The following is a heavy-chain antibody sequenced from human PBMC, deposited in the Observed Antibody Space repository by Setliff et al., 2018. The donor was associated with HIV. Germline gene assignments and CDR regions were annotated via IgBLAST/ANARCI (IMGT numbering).Heavy chain of an antibody. D-gene: IGHD2-2*01. CDR1: GDSISSYS. J-gene: IGHJ5*01. CDR3: ARRVLQDSTITSSNWFDS. V-gene: IGHV4-4*09. CDR2: VYASGET. Sequence: PSETLSLTCTVSGDSISSYSWNWIRQPPGRGLEWIGYVYASGETNYNPSLKSRVTMSTDTSRNQFFLNLNYATAADTAVYFCARRVLQDSTITSSNWFDSWGQGTLVTVPS.